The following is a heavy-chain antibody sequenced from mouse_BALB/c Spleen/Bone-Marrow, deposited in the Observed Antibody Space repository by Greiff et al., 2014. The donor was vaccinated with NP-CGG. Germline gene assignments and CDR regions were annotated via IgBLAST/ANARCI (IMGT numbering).Heavy chain of an antibody. V-gene: IGHV14-3*02. Sequence: VQLKQSGAELVKPGASVKLSCTASGFDIKDTYLHWVKQRPEQGLDWIGRIDPAIFTRYDPKFQGKATITADTSSNTAYLHLSSLTSEDTAVYYCASYRYGWYFDVWGAETTVTVSS. J-gene: IGHJ1*01. CDR1: GFDIKDTY. D-gene: IGHD2-14*01. CDR3: ASYRYGWYFDV. CDR2: IDPAIFT.